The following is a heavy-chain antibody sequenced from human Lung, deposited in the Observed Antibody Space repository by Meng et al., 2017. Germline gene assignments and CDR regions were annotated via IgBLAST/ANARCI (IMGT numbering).Heavy chain of an antibody. J-gene: IGHJ4*02. CDR2: INRNSDGGTI. CDR1: GLRFTDAW. CDR3: ATGAAAADH. Sequence: GESLKISCVASGLRFTDAWLTWVRQAPGKGLEWVGRINRNSDGGTIDYAAPVKGRFTISRDDSKNTLYLQMDSLITKDTAVYFCATGAAAADHWGQGTLVTDSS. D-gene: IGHD6-13*01. V-gene: IGHV3-15*01.